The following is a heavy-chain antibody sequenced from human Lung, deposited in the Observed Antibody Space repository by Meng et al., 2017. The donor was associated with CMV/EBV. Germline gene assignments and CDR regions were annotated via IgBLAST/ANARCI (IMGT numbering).Heavy chain of an antibody. CDR3: ARDAYFNTWYPSWFDP. CDR1: GYAFSNYG. V-gene: IGHV1-18*01. CDR2: ISGYNGNT. Sequence: SVKVSRKAYGYAFSNYGVTWVRQAPGQGPEWMGWISGYNGNTKYAQKFQGRVTMTADTSTSTVYMKLRSLTSDDTAVYYCARDAYFNTWYPSWFDPWGQGTLVTVSS. D-gene: IGHD6-13*01. J-gene: IGHJ5*02.